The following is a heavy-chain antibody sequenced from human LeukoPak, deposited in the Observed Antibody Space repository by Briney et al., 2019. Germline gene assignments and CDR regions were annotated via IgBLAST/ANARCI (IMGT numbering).Heavy chain of an antibody. Sequence: GGSLRLSCAASGFTFSDYYMSWIRQAPGKGLEWVSYISSSGSTIYYADSVKGRFTISRDNAQNSLYLQMNSLRAEDTAVYYCTRDGLSLTNARFDPWGPGTLVTVSS. CDR2: ISSSGSTI. V-gene: IGHV3-11*01. CDR1: GFTFSDYY. D-gene: IGHD3-3*01. J-gene: IGHJ5*02. CDR3: TRDGLSLTNARFDP.